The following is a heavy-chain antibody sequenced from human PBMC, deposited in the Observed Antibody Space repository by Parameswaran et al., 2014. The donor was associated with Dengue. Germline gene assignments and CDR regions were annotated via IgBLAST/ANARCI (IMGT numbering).Heavy chain of an antibody. V-gene: IGHV1-18*01. Sequence: WVRQAPGQGLEWMGWISAYNGNTNYAQKLQGRVTMTTDTSTSTAYMELRSLRSDDTAVYYCARDPRLAVAGLPHPGNYYYYGMDVWGQGTTVTVSS. CDR3: ARDPRLAVAGLPHPGNYYYYGMDV. D-gene: IGHD6-19*01. J-gene: IGHJ6*02. CDR2: ISAYNGNT.